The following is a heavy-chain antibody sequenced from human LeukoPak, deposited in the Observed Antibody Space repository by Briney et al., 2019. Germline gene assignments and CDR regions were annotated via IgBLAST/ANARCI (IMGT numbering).Heavy chain of an antibody. Sequence: GGSLRLSCAASGFTFSNYAMSWVRQAPGKGLEWVSAISGSGGSTYYADSVKGRFTISRDNSKNTLYLQMNSLRAEDTAVYYCAKVGVGRYYYDSSGYWSDYWGQGTLVTVSS. CDR1: GFTFSNYA. D-gene: IGHD3-22*01. V-gene: IGHV3-23*01. CDR3: AKVGVGRYYYDSSGYWSDY. CDR2: ISGSGGST. J-gene: IGHJ4*02.